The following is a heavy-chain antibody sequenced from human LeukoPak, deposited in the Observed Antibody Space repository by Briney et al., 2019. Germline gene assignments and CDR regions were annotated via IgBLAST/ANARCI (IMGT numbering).Heavy chain of an antibody. J-gene: IGHJ4*02. D-gene: IGHD6-19*01. Sequence: PGRSLRLSCAASGLTFSSYDMSSVRQAPGKGLEWGSGITKSGGGTYYADSVKGRFTMSRDNSKNTLFLQMNSLRAEDTAVYYCAKVTWSSSGSDYWGQGTLVTVSS. CDR2: ITKSGGGT. V-gene: IGHV3-23*01. CDR1: GLTFSSYD. CDR3: AKVTWSSSGSDY.